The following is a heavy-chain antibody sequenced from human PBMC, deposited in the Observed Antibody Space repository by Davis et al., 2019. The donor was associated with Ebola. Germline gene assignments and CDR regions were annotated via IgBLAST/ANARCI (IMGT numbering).Heavy chain of an antibody. V-gene: IGHV4-4*02. Sequence: MPSETLSLTCAVSGGSISSSNWWSWVRQPPGKGLEWIGEIYHSGSSNYNPSLKSRVTISVDKSKNQFSLKLSSVTAADTAVYYCARAYSGYCSSTSCRPPDYWGQGTLVTVSS. D-gene: IGHD2-2*01. CDR2: IYHSGSS. CDR3: ARAYSGYCSSTSCRPPDY. CDR1: GGSISSSNW. J-gene: IGHJ4*02.